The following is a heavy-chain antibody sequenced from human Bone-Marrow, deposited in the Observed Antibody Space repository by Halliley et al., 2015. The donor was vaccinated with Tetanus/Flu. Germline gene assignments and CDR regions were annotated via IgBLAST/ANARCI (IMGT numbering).Heavy chain of an antibody. V-gene: IGHV4-59*01. D-gene: IGHD5-12*01. Sequence: GKGLEWIGNVHYSESPPSTPSLRSRLPMSLDTPKSQFSLQLNSVTAADTAIYYCARGGGWLPDFWGQGTLVTVSS. CDR2: VHYSESP. J-gene: IGHJ4*02. CDR3: ARGGGWLPDF.